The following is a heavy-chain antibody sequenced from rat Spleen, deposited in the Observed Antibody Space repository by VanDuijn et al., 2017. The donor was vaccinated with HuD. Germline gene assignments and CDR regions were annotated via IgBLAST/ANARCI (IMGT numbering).Heavy chain of an antibody. V-gene: IGHV5-29*01. CDR1: GFTFSDYY. Sequence: EVQLVDSDGGLVQPGRSLKLSCAAFGFTFSDYYMAWVRQAPAEELEWVATISYDGLNTYYRDSVKGRFTISRDNAKSTLYLQMDSLRSEDTATYYCARRYDFDYWGQGVMVTVSS. CDR3: ARRYDFDY. CDR2: ISYDGLNT. J-gene: IGHJ2*01. D-gene: IGHD1-5*01.